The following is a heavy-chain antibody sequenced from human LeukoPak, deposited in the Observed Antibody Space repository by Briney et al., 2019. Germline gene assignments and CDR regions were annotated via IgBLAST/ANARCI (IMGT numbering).Heavy chain of an antibody. D-gene: IGHD3/OR15-3a*01. J-gene: IGHJ3*02. CDR3: ARWTGLSDAFDI. CDR1: GGSISSGDYY. V-gene: IGHV4-30-4*08. CDR2: IYYSGST. Sequence: PSETLSLTCTISGGSISSGDYYWSWIRQPPGKGLEWIGYIYYSGSTYYNPSLKSRVTISVDTSKNQFSLKLSSVTAADTAVYYCARWTGLSDAFDIWGQGTMVTVSS.